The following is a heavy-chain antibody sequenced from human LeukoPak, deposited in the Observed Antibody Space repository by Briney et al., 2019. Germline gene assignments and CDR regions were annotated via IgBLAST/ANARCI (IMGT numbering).Heavy chain of an antibody. D-gene: IGHD4-17*01. Sequence: SETLSLTCTVSVDSISRGGSYCSSIRQHPGKGLGWIAYIYYIGSTYYKPSPKGQVTISVDTPKNQFSLKLSSVTAADTAVYYCARAYDYGVHYYYYYYMDVWGKGTTVSVSS. CDR3: ARAYDYGVHYYYYYYMDV. V-gene: IGHV4-31*01. J-gene: IGHJ6*03. CDR1: VDSISRGGSY. CDR2: IYYIGST.